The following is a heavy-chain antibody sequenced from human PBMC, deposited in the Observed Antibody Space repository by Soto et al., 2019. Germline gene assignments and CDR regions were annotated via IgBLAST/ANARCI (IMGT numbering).Heavy chain of an antibody. CDR1: GFTFDDYA. J-gene: IGHJ4*02. Sequence: EVQLVESGGDLVQPGRSLRLSCAASGFTFDDYAMHWVRQAPGKGLEWVSGINWNSENIGYADSVKGRFTISRDNAENSLFLQMNSLKTENTALYFCTRDGPYCGSDCDFDSWGQGTLVTVSS. D-gene: IGHD2-21*02. V-gene: IGHV3-9*01. CDR3: TRDGPYCGSDCDFDS. CDR2: INWNSENI.